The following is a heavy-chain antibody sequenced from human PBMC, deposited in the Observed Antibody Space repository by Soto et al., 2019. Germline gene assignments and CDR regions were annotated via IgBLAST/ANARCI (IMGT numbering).Heavy chain of an antibody. CDR3: AHRPWFGNLFDP. V-gene: IGHV2-5*02. Sequence: QITLKESGPTLVKPTQTLTLTCTFSGFSLSTSGVGVGWIRQPPGKALEWLALIYWDDDKRYSPSLKSRLTIXKXXSKNQVVLTMTNMDPVDTATYYCAHRPWFGNLFDPWGQGTLVTVSS. CDR2: IYWDDDK. J-gene: IGHJ5*02. D-gene: IGHD3-10*01. CDR1: GFSLSTSGVG.